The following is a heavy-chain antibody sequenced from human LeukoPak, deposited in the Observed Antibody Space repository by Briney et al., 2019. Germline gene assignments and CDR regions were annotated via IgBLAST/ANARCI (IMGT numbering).Heavy chain of an antibody. J-gene: IGHJ4*02. V-gene: IGHV3-21*01. Sequence: GGSLTPSCPAAGFTFSSYSMNWVRQAPGNGLEWVSFISGTSSYIYYPDSVKGRFTISRDNAKNSLYLQMNSLRAEDTAVYYCARGEYGSGSYHIDYWGQGTLVTVSS. CDR2: ISGTSSYI. D-gene: IGHD3-10*01. CDR3: ARGEYGSGSYHIDY. CDR1: GFTFSSYS.